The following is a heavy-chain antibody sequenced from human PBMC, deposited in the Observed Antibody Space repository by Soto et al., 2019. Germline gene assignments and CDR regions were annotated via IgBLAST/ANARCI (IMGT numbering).Heavy chain of an antibody. D-gene: IGHD1-26*01. J-gene: IGHJ4*02. CDR1: GFTFSHYG. CDR3: ARDRGSGSYHYFDY. V-gene: IGHV3-33*01. CDR2: IWYDGSNE. Sequence: GGSLRLSCAVSGFTFSHYGMHWVRQAPGKGLEWVAVIWYDGSNENYADSVKGRFTISRDNSRNTLFLQMNSLRAEDTAVYYCARDRGSGSYHYFDYWAQGTLVTVSS.